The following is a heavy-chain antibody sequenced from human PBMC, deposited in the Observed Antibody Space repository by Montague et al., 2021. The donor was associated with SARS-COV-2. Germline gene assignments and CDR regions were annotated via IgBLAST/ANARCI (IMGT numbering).Heavy chain of an antibody. Sequence: SETLSLTCAVSGGSISSYYWSWIRQPPGKGLEWIGYIYYSGSTNYNPSLKSRVTISVDTSKNQFSLKLSSVTAADTAVYCCARHERQWLRLYPYYFDYWGQGTLVTVSS. D-gene: IGHD5-12*01. J-gene: IGHJ4*02. V-gene: IGHV4-59*13. CDR2: IYYSGST. CDR1: GGSISSYY. CDR3: ARHERQWLRLYPYYFDY.